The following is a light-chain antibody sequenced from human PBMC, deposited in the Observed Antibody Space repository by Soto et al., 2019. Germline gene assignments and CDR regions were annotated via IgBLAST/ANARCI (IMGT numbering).Light chain of an antibody. V-gene: IGLV2-14*01. CDR3: SSYTNSSPYV. Sequence: QSALTQPASVSGSPGQSITISYTGTSSDVGGYDYVSWYQQHPGKAPKLMIYDVSNRPSGVSNRFSGSKSGNTASLTISGLQAEDEADYYCSSYTNSSPYVFGTGTKV. J-gene: IGLJ1*01. CDR1: SSDVGGYDY. CDR2: DVS.